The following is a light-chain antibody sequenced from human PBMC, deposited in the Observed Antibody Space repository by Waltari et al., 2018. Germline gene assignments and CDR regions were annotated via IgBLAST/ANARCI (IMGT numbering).Light chain of an antibody. CDR3: QVWDHGSDGGV. J-gene: IGLJ3*02. CDR1: DIAFKQ. CDR2: ADT. Sequence: SYVLTQPPSVSVAPGQTAKITCGGRDIAFKQLHWYQQKPGPAPVLVVDADTDRPSGSPERCSGSNSRNTATLTISRVEAGDEADYYCQVWDHGSDGGVFGGGTELIV. V-gene: IGLV3-21*02.